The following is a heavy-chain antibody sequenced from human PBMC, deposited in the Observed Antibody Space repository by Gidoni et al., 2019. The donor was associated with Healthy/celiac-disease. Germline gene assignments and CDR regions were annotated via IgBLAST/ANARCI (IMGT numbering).Heavy chain of an antibody. CDR2: MNPNSGNT. J-gene: IGHJ6*02. CDR3: ARVGYYYDSSGYYYRYYYGMDV. Sequence: QVQLVQSGAEVKKPGASVKVSCKASGYTFTSYDINWVRQATGQGLEWMGWMNPNSGNTGYAQKFQGRVTMTRNTSISTAYMELSSLRSEDTAVYYCARVGYYYDSSGYYYRYYYGMDVWGQGTTVTVSS. D-gene: IGHD3-22*01. CDR1: GYTFTSYD. V-gene: IGHV1-8*01.